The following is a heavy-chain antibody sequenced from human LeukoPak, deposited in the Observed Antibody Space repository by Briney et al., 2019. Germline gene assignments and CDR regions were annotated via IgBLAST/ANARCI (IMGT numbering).Heavy chain of an antibody. CDR2: MNPNSGNT. CDR1: GYTFTSYD. Sequence: ASVKVSCKASGYTFTSYDINWVRQATGQGLEWMGWMNPNSGNTGYAQKFQGRVTITADESTNTVNMELGSLRSEDTAIYYCARTYRDGYNFYYMDVWGKGTTVTVSS. V-gene: IGHV1-8*03. CDR3: ARTYRDGYNFYYMDV. D-gene: IGHD5-24*01. J-gene: IGHJ6*03.